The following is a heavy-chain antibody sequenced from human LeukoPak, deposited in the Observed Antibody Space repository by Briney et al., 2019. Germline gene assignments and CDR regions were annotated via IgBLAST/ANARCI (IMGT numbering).Heavy chain of an antibody. D-gene: IGHD6-19*01. J-gene: IGHJ6*02. CDR1: GFTFSSYG. Sequence: PGGSLRLSCAASGFTFSSYGMHWVRQAPGKGLEWVAVISYDGSNKYYADSVKDRFTISRDNSKNTLYLQMNSLRAEDTAVYYCAKDQEQWLSRNYYYGMDVWGQGTTVTVSS. V-gene: IGHV3-30*18. CDR2: ISYDGSNK. CDR3: AKDQEQWLSRNYYYGMDV.